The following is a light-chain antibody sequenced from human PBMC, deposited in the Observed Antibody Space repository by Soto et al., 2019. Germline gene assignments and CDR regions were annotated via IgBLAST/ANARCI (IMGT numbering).Light chain of an antibody. CDR3: QQLNSYPLT. CDR2: AAS. CDR1: QGISSY. Sequence: DIPLTQSPSFLSASVGDRVTITCRASQGISSYLAWYQQKPGKAPNLLIYAASTLQVGVPSRFSGSGSGTEFTLTISSLQPEDFATYYCQQLNSYPLTFGGGTKVEIK. V-gene: IGKV1-9*01. J-gene: IGKJ4*01.